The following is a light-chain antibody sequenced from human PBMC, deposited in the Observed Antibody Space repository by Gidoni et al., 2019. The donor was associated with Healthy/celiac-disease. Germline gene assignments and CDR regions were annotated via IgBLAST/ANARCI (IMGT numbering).Light chain of an antibody. CDR1: KLGDKY. CDR2: QDS. J-gene: IGLJ2*01. CDR3: QAWDSSPPVV. V-gene: IGLV3-1*01. Sequence: SYELTQPPSVSVSPGQTASITCSGDKLGDKYACWYQKKPGQSPVLVIYQDSKRPSGIPERFSGSNSGNTATLTISGTQAMDEADYYCQAWDSSPPVVFGGGTKLTVL.